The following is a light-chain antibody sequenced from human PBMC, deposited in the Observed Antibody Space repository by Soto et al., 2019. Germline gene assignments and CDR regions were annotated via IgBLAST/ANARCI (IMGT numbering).Light chain of an antibody. CDR2: GAS. V-gene: IGKV1-5*01. Sequence: DIHLTQFPPTLSASVGDRVTITCRASQSIRYYLAWYQQMPGKAPKLLIYGASSLQSGVPSRFSGSGSGTEFTLTISSLQPDDSATYFCQHHNSYSQTFGQGTKVDIK. CDR1: QSIRYY. J-gene: IGKJ1*01. CDR3: QHHNSYSQT.